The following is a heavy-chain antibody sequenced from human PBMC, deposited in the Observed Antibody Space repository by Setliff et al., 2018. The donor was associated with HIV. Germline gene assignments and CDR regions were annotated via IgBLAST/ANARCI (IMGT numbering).Heavy chain of an antibody. CDR2: IYYGGST. Sequence: SETLSLTCNVSGGSINRPTHHWGWVRQPPGKGLEWLGNIYYGGSTSYNPSLKGRVTISVDTSKNQFSLKLSSVTAADTAVYYCARVQTGIAAAGKENYFDYWGQGTLVTVSS. CDR3: ARVQTGIAAAGKENYFDY. V-gene: IGHV4-39*07. CDR1: GGSINRPTHH. J-gene: IGHJ4*02. D-gene: IGHD6-13*01.